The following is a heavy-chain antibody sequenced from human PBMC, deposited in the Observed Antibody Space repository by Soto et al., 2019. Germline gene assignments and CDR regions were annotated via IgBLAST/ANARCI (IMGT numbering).Heavy chain of an antibody. D-gene: IGHD6-25*01. V-gene: IGHV3-30*03. CDR3: HVEASSGGSVDS. CDR2: ISHDGKIQ. CDR1: GFAFSDFG. Sequence: QVQLVESGGGVVQPGRSLRLSCAASGFAFSDFGVHWVRQAPGKGLEWVAVISHDGKIQYFADSVKGRFTVSRDNSKRTGFRQRNNRRTGDRAGYDGHVEASSGGSVDSGGQGTRVTVPP. J-gene: IGHJ5*01.